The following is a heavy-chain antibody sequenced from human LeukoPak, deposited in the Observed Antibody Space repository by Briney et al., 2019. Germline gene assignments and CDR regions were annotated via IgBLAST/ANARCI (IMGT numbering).Heavy chain of an antibody. CDR1: GYTFTSYG. D-gene: IGHD3-10*01. CDR2: ISAYNGNT. V-gene: IGHV1-18*01. CDR3: ARNGRVRRVVKDLFEY. J-gene: IGHJ4*02. Sequence: VASVKVSCKASGYTFTSYGISWVRQAPGQGLEWMGWISAYNGNTNYAQKLQGRVTMTTDTSTSTAYMELRSLRSDDTAMYYCARNGRVRRVVKDLFEYWGQGTLVAVSS.